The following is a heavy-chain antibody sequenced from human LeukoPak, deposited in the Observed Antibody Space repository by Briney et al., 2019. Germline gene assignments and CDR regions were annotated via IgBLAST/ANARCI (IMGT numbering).Heavy chain of an antibody. V-gene: IGHV3-7*01. D-gene: IGHD6-19*01. CDR2: IKQDGSEK. Sequence: GGSLRLSCEASRFTFSNYWMSWVRQAPGKGPEWVAKIKQDGSEKYYVDSVKGRFTISRDNAKNSLYLQMNSLRAEDTAVYYCARDTAGNDYWGQGTLVTVSS. CDR1: RFTFSNYW. CDR3: ARDTAGNDY. J-gene: IGHJ4*02.